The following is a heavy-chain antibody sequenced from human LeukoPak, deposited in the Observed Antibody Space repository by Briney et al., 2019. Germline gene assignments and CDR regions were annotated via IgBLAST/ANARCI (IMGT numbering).Heavy chain of an antibody. CDR2: IYSGGST. V-gene: IGHV3-66*02. D-gene: IGHD3-3*01. J-gene: IGHJ3*02. CDR3: ASRSPSRTYDFWSGYYLHDAFDI. Sequence: GGSLRLSCAASGFTVSSNYMSWVRQAPGKGLEWDSVIYSGGSTYYADSVKGRFTISRDNSKNTLYLQMNSLRAEDTAVYYCASRSPSRTYDFWSGYYLHDAFDIWGQGTMVTVSS. CDR1: GFTVSSNY.